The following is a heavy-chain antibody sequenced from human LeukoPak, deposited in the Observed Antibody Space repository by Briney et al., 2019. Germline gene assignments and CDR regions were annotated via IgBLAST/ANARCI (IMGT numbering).Heavy chain of an antibody. CDR1: GASISNYY. CDR3: AREIIESGITDY. D-gene: IGHD1-26*01. V-gene: IGHV4-59*01. CDR2: INYSGST. Sequence: SETLSLACTVSGASISNYYWSWFRQPPGKGLEWVGYINYSGSTNYNPSLKSRVTISVDTSKNQFSLKLGSVTAADTAVYYCAREIIESGITDYWGQGSLVTVSS. J-gene: IGHJ4*02.